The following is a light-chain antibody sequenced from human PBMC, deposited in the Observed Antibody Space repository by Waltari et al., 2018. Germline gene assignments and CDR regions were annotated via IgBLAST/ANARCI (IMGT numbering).Light chain of an antibody. CDR2: GKH. CDR1: ILRNYS. V-gene: IGLV3-19*01. Sequence: SSELTQDPAVSVALGQTVRITCQGDILRNYSGSWYKQKPGQAPILVMYGKHRRPSGIPDRFSGSNSGDTTYLTITGAQAEDEGDYYYNCRDSSGNLVLFGGGTKLTVL. J-gene: IGLJ3*02. CDR3: NCRDSSGNLVL.